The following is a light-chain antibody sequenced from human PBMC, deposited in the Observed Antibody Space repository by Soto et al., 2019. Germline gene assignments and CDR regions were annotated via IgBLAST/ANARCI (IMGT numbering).Light chain of an antibody. CDR1: QGISNY. CDR2: AAS. J-gene: IGKJ3*01. CDR3: QKYNSGPPVT. V-gene: IGKV1-27*01. Sequence: DIQMTQSPSSLSASVGDRVTITCRASQGISNYLAWYQQKRGQVPKLLIYAASTLQSGVPSRFSGSGSGTDFTLTISSLQPEDVGSYYCQKYNSGPPVTFGPGTKVDIK.